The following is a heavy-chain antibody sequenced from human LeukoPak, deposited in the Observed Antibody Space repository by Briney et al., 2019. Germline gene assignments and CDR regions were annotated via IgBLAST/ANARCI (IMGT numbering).Heavy chain of an antibody. CDR1: GGSISSYY. J-gene: IGHJ6*03. CDR2: IYYSGST. V-gene: IGHV4-59*01. CDR3: ARGVMIVGPYYYYMDV. Sequence: SETLSLTCTVSGGSISSYYWSWIRQPPGKGLEWIGYIYYSGSTSYNPSLKSRVTISVDTSKNQFSLKLSSVTAADTAVYYCARGVMIVGPYYYYMDVWGKGTTVTISS. D-gene: IGHD3-22*01.